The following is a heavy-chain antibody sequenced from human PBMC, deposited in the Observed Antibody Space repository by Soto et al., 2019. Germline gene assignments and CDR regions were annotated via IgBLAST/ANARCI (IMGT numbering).Heavy chain of an antibody. CDR3: AKILSTVTTYYYGMDA. CDR2: IIGSGDKT. CDR1: EFSYSTYP. Sequence: PVVFLRVFCAASEFSYSTYPMVWVLQAPGKRLEAVSSIIGSGDKTYYKDAVKGRFTISRDNSKNTVDLQINSLRPEDTAVYYCAKILSTVTTYYYGMDAWGQGTTVTVSS. V-gene: IGHV3-23*01. J-gene: IGHJ6*02. D-gene: IGHD4-17*01.